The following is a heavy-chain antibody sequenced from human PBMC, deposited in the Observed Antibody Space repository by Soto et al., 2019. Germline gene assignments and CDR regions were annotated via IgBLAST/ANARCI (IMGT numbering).Heavy chain of an antibody. D-gene: IGHD6-13*01. CDR2: IYTSGGT. CDR1: GGSMSSYY. J-gene: IGHJ6*02. V-gene: IGHV4-4*07. Sequence: SETLSLTCTVSGGSMSSYYWNWIRQPAGKGLEWIGRIYTSGGTNYNPSLKSRLTMSVDTSKKKYSLKLSSVTAADTAVYYCARGVAAGADYGMDVWGQGTTVTV. CDR3: ARGVAAGADYGMDV.